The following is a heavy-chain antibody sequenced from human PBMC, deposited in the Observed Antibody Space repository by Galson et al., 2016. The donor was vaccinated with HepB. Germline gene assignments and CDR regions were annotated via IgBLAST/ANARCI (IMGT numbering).Heavy chain of an antibody. CDR3: ARGMSHDYGVSADY. CDR1: GFTFDDYG. Sequence: SLRLSCAASGFTFDDYGLSWVRQAPGKGLEWVAGINWNGGSRGYADSVKGRFTISRDNAKNSLYLHMNSMRAEDTALYYCARGMSHDYGVSADYWGQGTLVTVSS. D-gene: IGHD4-17*01. CDR2: INWNGGSR. V-gene: IGHV3-20*04. J-gene: IGHJ4*02.